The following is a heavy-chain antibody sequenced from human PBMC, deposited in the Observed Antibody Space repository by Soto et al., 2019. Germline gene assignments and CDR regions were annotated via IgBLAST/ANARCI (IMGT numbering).Heavy chain of an antibody. V-gene: IGHV1-46*01. Sequence: QVQLVQSGAEVKKPGASVKVSCKASGYIFINYYIHWVRQAPGQGPEWMGIINPTGGSTNYAQKFQGRVTLTMDTSTSTVYMELSSLRFEDTAVYYCARDLAAADYWGQGNLVTVSS. D-gene: IGHD6-13*01. CDR3: ARDLAAADY. CDR1: GYIFINYY. J-gene: IGHJ4*02. CDR2: INPTGGST.